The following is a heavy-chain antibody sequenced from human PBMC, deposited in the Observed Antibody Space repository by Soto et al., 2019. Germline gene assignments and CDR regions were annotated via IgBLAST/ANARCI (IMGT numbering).Heavy chain of an antibody. Sequence: GASVKVSCKASGGTFSSYAISWVRQAPGQGLEWMGGIIPIFGTANYAQKFQGRVTITADESTSTAYMELSSLRSEDTAVYCCARDPAYCGGDCYTPADAFDIWGQGTMVTVSS. CDR3: ARDPAYCGGDCYTPADAFDI. V-gene: IGHV1-69*13. J-gene: IGHJ3*02. CDR1: GGTFSSYA. D-gene: IGHD2-21*02. CDR2: IIPIFGTA.